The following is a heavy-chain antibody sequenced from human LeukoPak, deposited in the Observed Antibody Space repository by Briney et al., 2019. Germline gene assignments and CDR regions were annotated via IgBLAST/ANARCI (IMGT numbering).Heavy chain of an antibody. CDR1: GGSISSYY. Sequence: SETLSLTCTVSGGSISSYYWSWIRQPPGKGLEWIGYIYYSGSTNYNPSLKSRVTISVDTSKNQFSLKLRSVTAADTAVYYCARVVAAAGADAFDIWGQGTMVTVSS. CDR2: IYYSGST. D-gene: IGHD6-13*01. J-gene: IGHJ3*02. CDR3: ARVVAAAGADAFDI. V-gene: IGHV4-59*01.